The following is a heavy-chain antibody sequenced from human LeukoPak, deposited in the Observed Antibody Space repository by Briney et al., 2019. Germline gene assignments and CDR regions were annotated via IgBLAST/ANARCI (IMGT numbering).Heavy chain of an antibody. D-gene: IGHD5-12*01. CDR3: ARDFEWLRSGDFDY. CDR2: ITYDRSNK. J-gene: IGHJ4*02. Sequence: PGRSLRLSCAASGFTFSSYSMHWVRQAPAKGLEYVAVITYDRSNKYYADSVKGRFTITRDNSKNTLYMQMNSLRAEDTAVYYCARDFEWLRSGDFDYWGQGTLVTVSS. V-gene: IGHV3-30-3*01. CDR1: GFTFSSYS.